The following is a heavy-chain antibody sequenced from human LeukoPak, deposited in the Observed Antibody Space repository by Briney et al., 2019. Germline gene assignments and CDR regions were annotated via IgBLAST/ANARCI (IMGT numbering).Heavy chain of an antibody. D-gene: IGHD6-13*01. Sequence: ASVKVSCKVSGYTLTELSMHWVRQAPGKGLEWMGGFDPEDGETIYAQKFQDRVTMTEDTSTDTAYMELSSLRSEDTAVYYCATVNRRGSSSWYGGMDVWGKGTTVTVSS. V-gene: IGHV1-24*01. CDR1: GYTLTELS. CDR2: FDPEDGET. J-gene: IGHJ6*04. CDR3: ATVNRRGSSSWYGGMDV.